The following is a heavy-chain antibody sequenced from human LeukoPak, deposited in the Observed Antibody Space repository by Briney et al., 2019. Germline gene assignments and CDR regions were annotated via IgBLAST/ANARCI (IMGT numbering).Heavy chain of an antibody. CDR2: IYYSGST. CDR1: GGSISSYY. V-gene: IGHV4-59*08. J-gene: IGHJ2*01. Sequence: PSETLSLTCTVSGGSISSYYWSWVRQPPGKGLEWVGDIYYSGSTNYNPSLKSRVTISVDTSKNQFSLKLSSVTAADTAVYYCARHVRSGSSGWYYWYFDLGGRGTLVTVS. CDR3: ARHVRSGSSGWYYWYFDL. D-gene: IGHD6-19*01.